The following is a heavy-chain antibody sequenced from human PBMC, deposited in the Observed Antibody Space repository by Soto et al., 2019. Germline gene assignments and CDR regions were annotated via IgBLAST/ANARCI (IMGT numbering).Heavy chain of an antibody. V-gene: IGHV1-8*01. CDR1: GYTFTSYD. Sequence: QVQLVQSGAEVKKPGASVKVSCKASGYTFTSYDINWVRQATGQGLEWMGWMNPNSCNTDYAQKFQGRVTMTKNTSRSTAYRELSSRRSEDPAVYYCAREKSSWYDYWGQGTLVNVSS. CDR3: AREKSSWYDY. J-gene: IGHJ4*02. CDR2: MNPNSCNT. D-gene: IGHD6-13*01.